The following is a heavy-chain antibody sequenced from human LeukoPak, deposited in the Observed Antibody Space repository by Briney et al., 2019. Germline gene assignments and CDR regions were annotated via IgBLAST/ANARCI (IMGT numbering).Heavy chain of an antibody. CDR3: ERGSELGPTTAFAY. D-gene: IGHD1-26*01. CDR2: IWYDGGHK. J-gene: IGHJ4*02. Sequence: GGSLRLSCAASGFTFDTYGMQWVRQAPGKGLEWVAVIWYDGGHKYYAGSVKGRFTVSRDNSQNTLYLQMNSLRADDTALYYCERGSELGPTTAFAYWGQGTLVTVSS. CDR1: GFTFDTYG. V-gene: IGHV3-33*01.